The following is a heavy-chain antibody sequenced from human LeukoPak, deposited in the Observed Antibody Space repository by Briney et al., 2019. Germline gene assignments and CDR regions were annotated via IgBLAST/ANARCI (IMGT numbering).Heavy chain of an antibody. J-gene: IGHJ4*02. CDR2: IYYSGST. CDR3: ARGSTSVAMIPGDY. Sequence: PSETLSLTCTVSGGSISRYYWSWIRQPPGKGLEWIGYIYYSGSTNYNPSLKSRVTISVDTSKNQFSLKLTSVTAADAAVYYCARGSTSVAMIPGDYWGQGTLVTVSS. V-gene: IGHV4-59*01. D-gene: IGHD5-12*01. CDR1: GGSISRYY.